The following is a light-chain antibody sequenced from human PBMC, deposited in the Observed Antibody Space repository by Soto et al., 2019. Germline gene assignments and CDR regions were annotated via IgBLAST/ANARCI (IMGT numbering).Light chain of an antibody. Sequence: DVRMPQSPVTLSATVGDRVTITCRASQNIITDLAWHQQKPGKGHRLLIYGASNLQGGVPSRFSGSGSGTDLTLTISGLQPDDFATYYYQQYYSYPLTYGGGNKIEIK. J-gene: IGKJ4*01. CDR2: GAS. CDR3: QQYYSYPLT. V-gene: IGKV1-5*03. CDR1: QNIITD.